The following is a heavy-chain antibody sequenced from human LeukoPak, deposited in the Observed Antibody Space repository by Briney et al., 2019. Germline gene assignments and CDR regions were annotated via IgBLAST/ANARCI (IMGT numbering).Heavy chain of an antibody. CDR1: GYTFTSYG. CDR2: ISAYNGNT. V-gene: IGHV1-18*01. J-gene: IGHJ4*02. D-gene: IGHD3-10*01. CDR3: ARSHPRGLWFGEPYFDY. Sequence: ASVKVSCKASGYTFTSYGISWVRQAPGQGLEWMGWISAYNGNTNYAQKLQGRVTMTTDTSTSTAYMELSSLRSEDTAVYYCARSHPRGLWFGEPYFDYWGQGTLVTVSS.